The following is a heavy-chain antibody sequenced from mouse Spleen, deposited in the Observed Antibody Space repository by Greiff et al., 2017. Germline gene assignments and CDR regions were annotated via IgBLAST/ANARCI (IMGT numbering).Heavy chain of an antibody. CDR2: ISSGGGNT. CDR1: GFTFSSYT. J-gene: IGHJ1*01. V-gene: IGHV5-9*04. Sequence: EVHLVESGGGLVKPGGSLKLSCAASGFTFSSYTMSWVRQTPAKRLEWVATISSGGGNTYYPDSVKGRFTISRDNARNTLYLQMSSLRSEDTAMYYCARLNWYFDVWGAGTTVTVSS. CDR3: ARLNWYFDV.